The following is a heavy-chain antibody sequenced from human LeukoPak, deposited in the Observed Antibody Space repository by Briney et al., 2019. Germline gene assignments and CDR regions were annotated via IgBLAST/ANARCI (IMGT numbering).Heavy chain of an antibody. CDR1: GFTFSSYE. V-gene: IGHV3-48*03. D-gene: IGHD3-10*01. J-gene: IGHJ4*02. CDR3: ARGWGGGTHDY. CDR2: ICNSGSTI. Sequence: GGSLRLSCAASGFTFSSYEMNWVRQAPGKGLEWVSYICNSGSTIYHAASVKGRFTISRDNAKNSLYLQMNSLRAEDTAVYLCARGWGGGTHDYWGQGTLVTVSS.